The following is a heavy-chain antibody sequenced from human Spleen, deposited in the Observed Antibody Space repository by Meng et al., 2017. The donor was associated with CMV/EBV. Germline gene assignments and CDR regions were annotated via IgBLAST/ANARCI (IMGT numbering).Heavy chain of an antibody. CDR1: GGSVSSGSYY. CDR2: IYYSGST. Sequence: GSLRLSCTVSGGSVSSGSYYWSWIRRPPGKGLEWIGYIYYSGSTNYNPSLKSRVTISVDTSKNQFSLKLSSVTAADTAAYYCARALWAATGVVFDYWGQGTLVTVSS. V-gene: IGHV4-61*01. CDR3: ARALWAATGVVFDY. J-gene: IGHJ4*02. D-gene: IGHD6-13*01.